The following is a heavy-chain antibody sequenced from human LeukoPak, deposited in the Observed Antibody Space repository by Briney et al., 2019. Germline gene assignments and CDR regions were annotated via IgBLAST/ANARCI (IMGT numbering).Heavy chain of an antibody. D-gene: IGHD6-13*01. Sequence: SVKVSCKASGGTFSSYAISWVRQAPGQGLEWMGGIIPIFGTANYAQKFQGRVTITADKSTSTACMELSSLRSEDTAVYYCARDGAKIAAAGTFDYWGQGTLVTVSS. CDR3: ARDGAKIAAAGTFDY. J-gene: IGHJ4*02. CDR1: GGTFSSYA. CDR2: IIPIFGTA. V-gene: IGHV1-69*06.